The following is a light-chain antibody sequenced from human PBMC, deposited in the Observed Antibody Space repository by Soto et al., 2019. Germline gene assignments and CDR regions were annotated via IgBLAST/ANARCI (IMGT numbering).Light chain of an antibody. V-gene: IGKV3-15*01. CDR1: QSVSSN. J-gene: IGKJ5*01. CDR2: GAS. Sequence: EIVMTQSPATLSVSPVERATLSCMASQSVSSNLAWYQQRPGQAPRLLIFGASTRATGCPTRFSGSGSGTEFTLTISSLQSEDFAVYCCQQYNNWPFTFGQGTRLEI. CDR3: QQYNNWPFT.